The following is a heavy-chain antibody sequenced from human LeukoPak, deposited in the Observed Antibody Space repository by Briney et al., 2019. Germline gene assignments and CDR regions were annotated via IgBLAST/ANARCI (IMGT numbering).Heavy chain of an antibody. J-gene: IGHJ3*02. CDR2: INHSGST. CDR1: GGSFSGYY. Sequence: SETLSLTCAVYGGSFSGYYWNWIRQPPGKGLEWIGEINHSGSTNYNPSLKSRVTISVDTSKNQFSLNLRSVTAADTAVYYCARGRYGDYVGEDGFDIWGQGTMVTVSS. V-gene: IGHV4-34*01. D-gene: IGHD4-17*01. CDR3: ARGRYGDYVGEDGFDI.